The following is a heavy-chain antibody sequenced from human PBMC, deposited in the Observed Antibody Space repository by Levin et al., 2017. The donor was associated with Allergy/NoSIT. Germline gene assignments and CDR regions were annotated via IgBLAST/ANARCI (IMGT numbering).Heavy chain of an antibody. CDR2: IYYGEDT. J-gene: IGHJ4*02. CDR3: ARGHGSGTQYSCYFDS. CDR1: GGSVTNGAYY. Sequence: HSQTLSLTCSVSGGSVTNGAYYWSWFRQRPGTGLEWLGHIYYGEDTYHNPSLRSRLTISIDTSKNHFSLGLTSVTAADTAIYFCARGHGSGTQYSCYFDSWGPGTLVTVSS. V-gene: IGHV4-31*03. D-gene: IGHD3-10*01.